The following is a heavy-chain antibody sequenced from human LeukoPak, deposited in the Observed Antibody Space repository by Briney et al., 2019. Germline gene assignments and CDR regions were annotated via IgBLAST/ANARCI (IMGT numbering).Heavy chain of an antibody. J-gene: IGHJ3*02. Sequence: SETLSLTCAVSGGSISSGGYSWSWIRQPPGKGLEWIGYIYYSGSTYYNPSLKSRVTISVDTSKNQFSLKLSSVTAADTAVYYCARGGIAARPSAFDIWGQGTMVTVSS. V-gene: IGHV4-30-4*07. CDR3: ARGGIAARPSAFDI. CDR2: IYYSGST. D-gene: IGHD6-6*01. CDR1: GGSISSGGYS.